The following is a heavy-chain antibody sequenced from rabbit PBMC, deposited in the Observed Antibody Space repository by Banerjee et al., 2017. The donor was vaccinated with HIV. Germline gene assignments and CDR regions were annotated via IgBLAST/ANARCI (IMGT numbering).Heavy chain of an antibody. CDR3: ARDASGSDYYTFSL. CDR2: IYAGSSDST. V-gene: IGHV1S45*01. D-gene: IGHD1-1*01. Sequence: QEQLKESGGGLVQPGGSLKLSCKASGFDFGSYYMSWVRQAPGKGLEWIACIYAGSSDSTAYASWAKGRFTISKTSSTTVTLQMTSLTAADTATYFCARDASGSDYYTFSLWGQGTLVTVS. CDR1: GFDFGSYYM. J-gene: IGHJ6*01.